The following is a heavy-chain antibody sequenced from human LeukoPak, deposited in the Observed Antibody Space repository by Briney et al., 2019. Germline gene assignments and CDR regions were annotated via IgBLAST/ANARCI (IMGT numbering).Heavy chain of an antibody. D-gene: IGHD2-15*01. J-gene: IGHJ4*02. V-gene: IGHV1-18*01. CDR3: ARGRGYCSGGSCYTDLDY. CDR2: ISAYNGNT. CDR1: GGTFSSYA. Sequence: GASVKVSCKASGGTFSSYAISWVRQAPGQGLEWMGWISAYNGNTNYAQKLQGRVTMTTDTSTSTAYMELRSLRSEDTAVYYCARGRGYCSGGSCYTDLDYWGQGTLVTVSS.